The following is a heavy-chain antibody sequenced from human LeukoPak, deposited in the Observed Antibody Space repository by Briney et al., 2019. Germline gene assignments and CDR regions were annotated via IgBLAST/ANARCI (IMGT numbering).Heavy chain of an antibody. D-gene: IGHD5-18*01. J-gene: IGHJ4*02. CDR2: ISSSGSTI. V-gene: IGHV3-48*03. CDR1: GFTFSSYE. CDR3: AREAVDTAMVTGIDY. Sequence: GGSLRLSCAASGFTFSSYEMNWVRQAPGKGLEWVSYISSSGSTIYYADSVKGRFTISRDNAKNSLYLQMNSLRAEDTAVYYCAREAVDTAMVTGIDYWGQGTLVTVSS.